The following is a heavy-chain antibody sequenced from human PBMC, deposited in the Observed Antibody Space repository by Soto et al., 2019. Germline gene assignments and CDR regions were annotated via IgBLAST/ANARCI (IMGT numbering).Heavy chain of an antibody. CDR1: GFTFSSHA. J-gene: IGHJ6*02. D-gene: IGHD3-3*01. CDR2: ISGSGGST. V-gene: IGHV3-23*01. CDR3: AKDGHYDSWSGYSTYYYYYYGMDV. Sequence: GGSLRLSCAASGFTFSSHAMSWVRQAPGKGLEWVSAISGSGGSTYYADSVKGRFTISRDNSKNTLYLQMNSLRAEDTAVYYCAKDGHYDSWSGYSTYYYYYYGMDVWGQGTTVTVSS.